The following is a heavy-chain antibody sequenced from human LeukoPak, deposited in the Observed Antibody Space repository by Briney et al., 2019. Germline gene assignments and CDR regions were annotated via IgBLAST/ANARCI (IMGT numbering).Heavy chain of an antibody. J-gene: IGHJ4*02. D-gene: IGHD1-1*01. V-gene: IGHV3-23*01. CDR2: ITGSGDAT. CDR3: ARDGGSLVVQPGDH. CDR1: GFAFNNYA. Sequence: GGSLRLSCAASGFAFNNYAMTWVRQAPGKGLEWVSGITGSGDATSYADSVKGRFTISRDNAKETLYLQLDSLRGEDTAIYYCARDGGSLVVQPGDHWGQGTLVTVSS.